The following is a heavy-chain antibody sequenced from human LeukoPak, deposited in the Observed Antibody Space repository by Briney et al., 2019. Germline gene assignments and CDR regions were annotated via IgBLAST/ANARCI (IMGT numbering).Heavy chain of an antibody. CDR2: SDPNNGAT. CDR3: ATRGGDRATVFAY. V-gene: IGHV1-2*02. CDR1: GFGYN. D-gene: IGHD5-18*01. J-gene: IGHJ4*02. Sequence: ASVKVSCKASGFGYNIHWGRQAPGQGLEWMGWSDPNNGATNYAQKFQGRVTMTRDTSISTAYMELGRLTSDDTAVYYCATRGGDRATVFAYWGQGTLVTVSS.